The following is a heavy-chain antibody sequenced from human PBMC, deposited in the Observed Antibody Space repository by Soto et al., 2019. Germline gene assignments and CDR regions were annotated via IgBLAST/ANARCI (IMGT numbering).Heavy chain of an antibody. V-gene: IGHV3-66*01. CDR1: GFTVSNNY. CDR2: IYSGGST. CDR3: AREAIGYSYGYRDY. D-gene: IGHD5-18*01. Sequence: EVQLVESGGGLVQPGGSLRLSCAASGFTVSNNYMSWVRQAPGKGLEWVSVIYSGGSTYYADSVKGRFTISRDNSKNTLYLQMNSLRAEDTAVYYCAREAIGYSYGYRDYWGQGTLVTVSS. J-gene: IGHJ4*02.